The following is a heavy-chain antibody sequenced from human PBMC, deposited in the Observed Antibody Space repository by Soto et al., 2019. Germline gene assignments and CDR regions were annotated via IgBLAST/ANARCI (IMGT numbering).Heavy chain of an antibody. D-gene: IGHD3-3*01. Sequence: QVQLVESGGGVVQPGRSLRLSCAASGFTFSSYGMHWVRQAPGKGLEWVAVISYDGSNKNYADSVKGRFTISRDNSKNPQYLQMNSLRAEDTAVYYCAKEVWSGPRAVWGQGTTVPVSS. CDR1: GFTFSSYG. CDR3: AKEVWSGPRAV. J-gene: IGHJ6*02. V-gene: IGHV3-30*18. CDR2: ISYDGSNK.